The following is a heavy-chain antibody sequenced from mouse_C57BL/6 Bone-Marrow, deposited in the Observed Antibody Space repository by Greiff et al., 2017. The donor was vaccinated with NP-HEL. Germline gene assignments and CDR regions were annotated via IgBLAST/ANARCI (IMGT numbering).Heavy chain of an antibody. Sequence: EVKVVESGGGLVQPGGSMKLSCAASGFTFSDAWMDWVRQSPEKGLEWVAEIRNKANNHATYYAESVKGRFTISRDDSKSSVYLQMNSLRAEDTGIYYCGLGGNYLFVYWGQGTLVTVSA. V-gene: IGHV6-6*01. J-gene: IGHJ3*01. CDR2: IRNKANNHAT. CDR1: GFTFSDAW. D-gene: IGHD2-1*01. CDR3: GLGGNYLFVY.